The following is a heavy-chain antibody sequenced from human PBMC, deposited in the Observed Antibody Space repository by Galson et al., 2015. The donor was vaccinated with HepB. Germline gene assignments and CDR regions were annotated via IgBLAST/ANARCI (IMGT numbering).Heavy chain of an antibody. Sequence: LRLSCAASGFNFNNYNMNWVRQAPGKGLEWVSSISSTSSYIYYADSVKGRFTISRDNAKNSLCLQMNSLRAEDTAVYYCARDPPLGTPFDYWGQGTLVTVSS. D-gene: IGHD7-27*01. CDR1: GFNFNNYN. CDR2: ISSTSSYI. CDR3: ARDPPLGTPFDY. V-gene: IGHV3-21*01. J-gene: IGHJ4*02.